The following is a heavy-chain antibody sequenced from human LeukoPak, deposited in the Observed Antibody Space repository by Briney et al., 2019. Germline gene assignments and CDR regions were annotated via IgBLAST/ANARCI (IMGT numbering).Heavy chain of an antibody. Sequence: GESLKISCKGSGYSFISYWIGWVRQMPGKGLEWMGIIYPGDSDTRYSPSFQGQVTISADKSISTAYLQWSSLKASDTAMYYCARLDARYSGSYSYFDYWGQGTLVTVSS. CDR1: GYSFISYW. J-gene: IGHJ4*02. CDR2: IYPGDSDT. D-gene: IGHD1-26*01. CDR3: ARLDARYSGSYSYFDY. V-gene: IGHV5-51*01.